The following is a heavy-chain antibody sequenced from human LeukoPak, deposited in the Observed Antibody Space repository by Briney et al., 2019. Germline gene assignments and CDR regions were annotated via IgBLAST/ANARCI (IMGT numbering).Heavy chain of an antibody. J-gene: IGHJ4*02. CDR2: IYYSGST. V-gene: IGHV4-59*01. Sequence: SETLSLTCTVSGGSISSYYWSWIRQPPGKGLEWIGYIYYSGSTNYNPSLKSRVTISVDTSKNQFSLKLSSVTAADTAVYYCARFRDGYNELDYWGQGTLVTVSS. CDR1: GGSISSYY. D-gene: IGHD5-24*01. CDR3: ARFRDGYNELDY.